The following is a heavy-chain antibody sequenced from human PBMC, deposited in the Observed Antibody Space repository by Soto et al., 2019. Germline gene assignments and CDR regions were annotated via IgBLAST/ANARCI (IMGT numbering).Heavy chain of an antibody. CDR1: GFTFSSYA. CDR2: ISGSGDTT. V-gene: IGHV3-23*01. J-gene: IGHJ4*02. D-gene: IGHD6-19*01. CDR3: AKDVQYISGWTPGD. Sequence: PGGSLRLSCAASGFTFSSYAMSWVRQAPGKGLEWVSAISGSGDTTYYTDSVKGRFTISRDNSKNTLFLQMNSLRAEDTAVYYCAKDVQYISGWTPGDWGQGTLVTVSS.